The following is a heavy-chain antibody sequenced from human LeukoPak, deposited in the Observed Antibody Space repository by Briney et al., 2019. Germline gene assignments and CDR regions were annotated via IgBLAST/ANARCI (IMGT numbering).Heavy chain of an antibody. CDR3: ARDRYGSGLD. V-gene: IGHV3-48*03. Sequence: GGSLRLSCAASGFTFSNYEMHWVRQAPGKGLEWVSYISSSGSDIYYADSVKGRFTISRDNAKNSLYLQMNSLRAEDTAVYYCARDRYGSGLDWGQGTLVTVSS. J-gene: IGHJ4*02. CDR1: GFTFSNYE. D-gene: IGHD3-10*01. CDR2: ISSSGSDI.